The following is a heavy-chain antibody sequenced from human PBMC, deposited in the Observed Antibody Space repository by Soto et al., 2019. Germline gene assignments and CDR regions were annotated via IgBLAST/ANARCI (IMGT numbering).Heavy chain of an antibody. CDR1: GDSISSGYY. Sequence: SETLSLTCAVSGDSISSGYYWAWIRQSPGKGLEWIGSIYHTVTTYYNPSLKSRLTISVDTSKNQFSLKLSSVTAADSAVYFCARTDNVGNYPYWGQGTLVAICS. V-gene: IGHV4-38-2*01. J-gene: IGHJ1*01. CDR2: IYHTVTT. D-gene: IGHD2-15*01. CDR3: ARTDNVGNYPY.